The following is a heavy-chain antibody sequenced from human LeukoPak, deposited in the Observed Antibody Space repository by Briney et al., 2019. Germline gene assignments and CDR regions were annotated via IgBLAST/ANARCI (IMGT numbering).Heavy chain of an antibody. Sequence: TLSLTCTVSGSSISSGGYYWSWIRQHPGKGLEWIGYIYYSGSTYYNPSLKSRVTISVDTSKNQFSLKLSSVTAADTAVYYCARVESYYMDVWGKGTTVTVSS. CDR3: ARVESYYMDV. V-gene: IGHV4-31*03. CDR1: GSSISSGGYY. J-gene: IGHJ6*03. CDR2: IYYSGST. D-gene: IGHD2/OR15-2a*01.